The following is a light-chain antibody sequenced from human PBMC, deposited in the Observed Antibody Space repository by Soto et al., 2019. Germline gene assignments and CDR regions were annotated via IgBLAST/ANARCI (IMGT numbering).Light chain of an antibody. J-gene: IGKJ1*01. CDR1: QSVSNN. V-gene: IGKV3-15*01. CDR3: QQYNNWPPWT. CDR2: DAS. Sequence: ILMTQSPATLSVSAGARATLSCRDSQSVSNNLAWYQQKPGQAPRLLIYDASTRATGIPARFSGSGSGTEFTLTITGLQSEDFAVYYCQQYNNWPPWTFGQGTKVEIK.